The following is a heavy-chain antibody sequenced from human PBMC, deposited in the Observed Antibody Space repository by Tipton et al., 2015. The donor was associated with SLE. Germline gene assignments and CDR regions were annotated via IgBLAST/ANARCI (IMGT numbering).Heavy chain of an antibody. CDR1: GGSISSGSHY. J-gene: IGHJ5*02. CDR2: IYTSGST. CDR3: AGALRGGSGRGWFDP. Sequence: TLSLTCTVSGGSISSGSHYWSWIRQPAGKGLEWIGRIYTSGSTNYNPSLKSRVTISVDTSKNQFSLKLSSVTAADTAVYYCAGALRGGSGRGWFDPWGQGTLVTVSS. V-gene: IGHV4-61*02. D-gene: IGHD6-19*01.